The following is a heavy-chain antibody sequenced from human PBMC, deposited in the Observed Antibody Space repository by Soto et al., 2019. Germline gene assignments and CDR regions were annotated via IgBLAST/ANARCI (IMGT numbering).Heavy chain of an antibody. CDR1: VFTFSIYA. Sequence: GGSLRLSCASSVFTFSIYAMCWVRQAPGKGLEWVSAISGSGGSTYYADSVKGRFTISRDNSKNTLYLQMNSLRAEDTAVYYCAKAQWLAGYYFDYWGQGTMVTVSS. D-gene: IGHD6-19*01. CDR2: ISGSGGST. J-gene: IGHJ4*02. V-gene: IGHV3-23*01. CDR3: AKAQWLAGYYFDY.